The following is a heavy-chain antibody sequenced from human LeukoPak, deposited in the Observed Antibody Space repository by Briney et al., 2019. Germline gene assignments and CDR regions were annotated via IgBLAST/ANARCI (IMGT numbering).Heavy chain of an antibody. CDR2: IYTSGST. D-gene: IGHD6-19*01. J-gene: IGHJ4*02. CDR1: GGSISSGSYY. CDR3: ARSVAVAGSDY. Sequence: SETLSLTCTVSGGSISSGSYYWSWIRQPAGKGLEWIGRIYTSGSTYYNPSLKSRVTISVDTSKNQFSLKLSSVTAADTAVYYCARSVAVAGSDYWGQGTLVTVSS. V-gene: IGHV4-61*02.